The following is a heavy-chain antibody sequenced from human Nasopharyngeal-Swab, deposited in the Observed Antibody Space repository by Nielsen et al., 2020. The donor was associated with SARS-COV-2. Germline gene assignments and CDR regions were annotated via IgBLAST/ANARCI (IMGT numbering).Heavy chain of an antibody. D-gene: IGHD3-22*01. J-gene: IGHJ4*02. V-gene: IGHV3-30*04. CDR1: GFTFSSYA. CDR2: ISYDGSNK. CDR3: ARSRSGYYYSPFDY. Sequence: GESLKISCAASGFTFSSYAMHWVRQAPGKGLEWVAVISYDGSNKYYADSVKGRLTISRDNSKNTLYLKMNSLRAEDTAVYYCARSRSGYYYSPFDYWGQGTLVTVSS.